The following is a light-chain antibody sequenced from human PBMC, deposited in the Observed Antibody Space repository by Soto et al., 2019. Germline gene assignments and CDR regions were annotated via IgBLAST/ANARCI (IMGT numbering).Light chain of an antibody. CDR2: ENN. CDR1: SSNIESNY. V-gene: IGLV1-51*02. Sequence: QSALTKPPSVSAAPGQKVTISCSGSSSNIESNYVSWFQQLPRTAPNLLIYENNKRLSGFPDRFSASKSGTSATLVITGLQSGDEADYFCGAWDISLSAYVFGTGTKVTVL. CDR3: GAWDISLSAYV. J-gene: IGLJ1*01.